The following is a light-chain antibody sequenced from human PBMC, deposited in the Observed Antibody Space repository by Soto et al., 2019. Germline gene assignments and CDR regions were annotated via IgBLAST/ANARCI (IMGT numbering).Light chain of an antibody. CDR2: EVS. Sequence: QSVLTQPPSASGSPGQSVTISCTGTSSDAAFYKYVSWYQQHPGKVPKLILFEVSRRPSGVPDRFSGSKSASTASLTVSGLRPDDEANYYCSSYVGANWVFGGGTKLTV. CDR3: SSYVGANWV. V-gene: IGLV2-8*01. CDR1: SSDAAFYKY. J-gene: IGLJ3*02.